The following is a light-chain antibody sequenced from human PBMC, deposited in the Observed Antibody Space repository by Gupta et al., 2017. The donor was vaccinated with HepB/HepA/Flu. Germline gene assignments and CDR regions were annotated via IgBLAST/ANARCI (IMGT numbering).Light chain of an antibody. CDR3: NSRDSSGNPL. Sequence: SSELTQDPAVSVALGQTVRITCQGDSLRSYYASWYQQKSGQAPVLVIYGKNNRPSGIPDRFSGSSSGNTASLTITGAQAEDEADYYCNSRDSSGNPLFGGGTKLTVL. V-gene: IGLV3-19*01. CDR2: GKN. J-gene: IGLJ2*01. CDR1: SLRSYY.